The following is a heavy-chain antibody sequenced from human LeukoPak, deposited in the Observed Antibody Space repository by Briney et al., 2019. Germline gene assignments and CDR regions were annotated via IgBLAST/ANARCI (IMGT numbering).Heavy chain of an antibody. D-gene: IGHD3-22*01. V-gene: IGHV4-39*01. Sequence: PSETLSLTCTVSGGSIISNDYYWGWLRQPPGKGLEWIMSIHHSGGTYDNPSLKSRVSPFVETSNTQFSMKETSVTAADTAFYYSGGLYHDSRGYYGFDLWGQGTQVTVSS. CDR1: GGSIISNDYY. J-gene: IGHJ5*02. CDR3: GGLYHDSRGYYGFDL. CDR2: IHHSGGT.